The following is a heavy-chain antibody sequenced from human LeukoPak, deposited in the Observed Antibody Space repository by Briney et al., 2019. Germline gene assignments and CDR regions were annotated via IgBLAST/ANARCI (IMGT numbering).Heavy chain of an antibody. CDR2: IYYSGST. D-gene: IGHD2-21*02. Sequence: SETLSLTCTVSGGSISSSSYYWGWIRQPPGKGLEWIGSIYYSGSTNYNPSLKSRVTISVDTSKNQFSLKLSSVTAADTAVDYCAREGGDFCTDYWGQGTLVTVSS. CDR1: GGSISSSSYY. V-gene: IGHV4-39*07. CDR3: AREGGDFCTDY. J-gene: IGHJ4*02.